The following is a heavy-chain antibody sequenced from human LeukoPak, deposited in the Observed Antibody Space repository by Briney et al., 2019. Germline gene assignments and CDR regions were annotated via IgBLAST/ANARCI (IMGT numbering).Heavy chain of an antibody. V-gene: IGHV4-59*01. CDR2: IYYSGST. CDR3: ARDAYSSSWYIGDAFDI. D-gene: IGHD6-13*01. CDR1: GGSISSYY. Sequence: YPSETLSLTCTVSGGSISSYYWSWIRQPPGKGLEWIGYIYYSGSTNYNPSLKSRVTISVDTSKNQFSLKLSSVTAADTAVYYCARDAYSSSWYIGDAFDIWGQGTMVTVSS. J-gene: IGHJ3*02.